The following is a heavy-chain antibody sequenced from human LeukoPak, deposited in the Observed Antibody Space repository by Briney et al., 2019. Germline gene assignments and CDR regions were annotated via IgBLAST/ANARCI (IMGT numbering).Heavy chain of an antibody. CDR1: GASVSSYY. Sequence: ETLSLTCTVSGASVSSYYWIWIRQPAGRGLEWIGRIDASGSTNYNPSLRSRVTMSVDSSKNQFSLKVSSVTAADTAVYYCARKDGDIWGQGTMVTVSS. D-gene: IGHD5-24*01. CDR3: ARKDGDI. J-gene: IGHJ3*02. V-gene: IGHV4-4*07. CDR2: IDASGST.